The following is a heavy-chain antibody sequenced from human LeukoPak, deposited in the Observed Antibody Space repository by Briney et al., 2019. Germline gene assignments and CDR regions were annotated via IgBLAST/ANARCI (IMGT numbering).Heavy chain of an antibody. V-gene: IGHV3-11*01. CDR3: ARDTYGGFDY. Sequence: PGGSLRLSCEASGFRFSDYYMSWVRQAPGKGLEWLSYISSSGSDIFYADSVRGRFTVSRDNAGKSLHLQMDRLRAEDTAVYYCARDTYGGFDYWGQGTLVTVSS. D-gene: IGHD4-23*01. CDR1: GFRFSDYY. J-gene: IGHJ4*02. CDR2: ISSSGSDI.